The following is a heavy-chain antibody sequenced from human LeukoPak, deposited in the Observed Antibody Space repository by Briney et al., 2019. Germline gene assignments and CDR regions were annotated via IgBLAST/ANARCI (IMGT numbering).Heavy chain of an antibody. CDR2: ISSSGSTI. Sequence: PGGSLRLSCSASGFTFSSYEMNWVRQAPGKGLEWVSYISSSGSTIYYADSVKGRFTISRDNAKNSLYLQMNSLRAEDTAVYYCARDGVASTGSDYFDDWGQGTLVTVSS. D-gene: IGHD6-19*01. CDR3: ARDGVASTGSDYFDD. CDR1: GFTFSSYE. V-gene: IGHV3-48*03. J-gene: IGHJ4*02.